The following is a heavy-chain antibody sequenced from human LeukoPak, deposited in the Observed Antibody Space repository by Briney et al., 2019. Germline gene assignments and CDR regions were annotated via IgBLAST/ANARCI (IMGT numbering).Heavy chain of an antibody. J-gene: IGHJ4*02. CDR2: MNPNSGNT. CDR1: GYTFTSYD. Sequence: RASVKVSCKASGYTFTSYDINWVRQATGQGLEWMGWMNPNSGNTGYAQKFQGRVTMTRNTSISTAYMELSSLRSEDTAVYYCARDTSRGVVIVEYYFDYWGQGTLVTVSS. CDR3: ARDTSRGVVIVEYYFDY. D-gene: IGHD2-21*01. V-gene: IGHV1-8*01.